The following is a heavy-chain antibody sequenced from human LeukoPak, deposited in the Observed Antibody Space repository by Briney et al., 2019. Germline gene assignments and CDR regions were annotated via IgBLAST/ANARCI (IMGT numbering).Heavy chain of an antibody. CDR3: ARDLGSSSWYDYYFDY. Sequence: ASVKVFCKASGGTFSSYAISWVRQAPGQGLEWMGRIIPIFGTANYAQKFQGRVTITTDESTSTAYMELSSLRSEDTAVYYCARDLGSSSWYDYYFDYWGQGTLVTVSS. CDR1: GGTFSSYA. V-gene: IGHV1-69*05. CDR2: IIPIFGTA. D-gene: IGHD6-13*01. J-gene: IGHJ4*02.